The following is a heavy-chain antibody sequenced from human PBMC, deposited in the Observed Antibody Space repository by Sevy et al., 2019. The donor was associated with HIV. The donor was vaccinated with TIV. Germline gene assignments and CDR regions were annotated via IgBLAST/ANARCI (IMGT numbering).Heavy chain of an antibody. Sequence: ASVKVSCKASGGTFSKYAITWVRQAPGQGLEWMGGIIPIFGTANYAQKFQGRVTITADESTSTAYMGLSSLRSEDTAVYYCARDRGFSSTSEYGMDVWGQGPRSPSP. CDR2: IIPIFGTA. J-gene: IGHJ6*02. V-gene: IGHV1-69*13. CDR1: GGTFSKYA. D-gene: IGHD2-2*01. CDR3: ARDRGFSSTSEYGMDV.